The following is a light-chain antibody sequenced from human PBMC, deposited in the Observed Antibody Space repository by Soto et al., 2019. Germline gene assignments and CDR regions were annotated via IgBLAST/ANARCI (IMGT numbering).Light chain of an antibody. V-gene: IGLV1-44*01. Sequence: QSVLTQPPSASGTPGQRVTISCSGSSSNIGGNTVNWYQQFPDTAPKLLIYNDNQRPSGVPDRFSGSKSGTSASLAISGLRSEDEADYYCGAWDDSLSALFVFGTGTKLTVL. CDR2: NDN. CDR1: SSNIGGNT. J-gene: IGLJ1*01. CDR3: GAWDDSLSALFV.